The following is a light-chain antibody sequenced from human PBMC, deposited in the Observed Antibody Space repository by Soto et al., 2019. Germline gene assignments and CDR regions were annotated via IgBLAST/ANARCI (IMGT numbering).Light chain of an antibody. CDR2: SNN. V-gene: IGLV1-44*01. CDR3: ASWDASLNGWV. Sequence: QAVVTQPPSASGTPGQTVPISCSGSSSNIGTKTVNWYQQFPGTAPKLLIHSNNQRPSGVPDRFPGSKSGTSASLAISGLQSEDEADYYCASWDASLNGWVFGGGTKVTVL. CDR1: SSNIGTKT. J-gene: IGLJ3*02.